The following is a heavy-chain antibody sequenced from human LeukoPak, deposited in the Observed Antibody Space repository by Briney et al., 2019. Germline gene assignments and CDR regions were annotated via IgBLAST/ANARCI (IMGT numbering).Heavy chain of an antibody. CDR3: AKRETYYDFWSGYYLDY. Sequence: GGSLRLSCAASRFTFSSYAMSWVRQAPGKGLGWVSAISGSGGSTYYADSVKGRFTISRDNSKNTLYLQMNSLRAEDTAVYYCAKRETYYDFWSGYYLDYWGQGTLVTVSS. CDR2: ISGSGGST. J-gene: IGHJ4*02. V-gene: IGHV3-23*01. CDR1: RFTFSSYA. D-gene: IGHD3-3*01.